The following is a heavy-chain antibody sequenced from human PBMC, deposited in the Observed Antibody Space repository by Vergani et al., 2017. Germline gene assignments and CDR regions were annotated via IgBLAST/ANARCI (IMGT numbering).Heavy chain of an antibody. CDR2: AFCDDDK. J-gene: IGHJ4*02. Sequence: QITLKESGPTLVKPTQTLTLTCTFSGFSLTTRGVAVGWIRQPPGKALEWLAIAFCDDDKRYSPSLRNRVPITRDTSRNQVVLTMTNIDPVDTATYYCTHRPDCGVGHCYDDYWGQGTLVTVSS. V-gene: IGHV2-5*02. CDR1: GFSLTTRGVA. D-gene: IGHD2-15*01. CDR3: THRPDCGVGHCYDDY.